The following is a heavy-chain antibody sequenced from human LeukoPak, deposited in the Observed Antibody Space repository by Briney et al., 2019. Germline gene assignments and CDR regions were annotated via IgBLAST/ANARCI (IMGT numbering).Heavy chain of an antibody. CDR2: IRYDGTDK. D-gene: IGHD6-19*01. CDR1: GFTFSTYG. J-gene: IGHJ4*02. Sequence: GGSLRLSCAASGFTFSTYGMHWVRQAPGKGLEWVAFIRYDGTDKDFADSVKGRFTISRDNSKSTLYLQMNSLRPDDTAVFYCAKDSHGGWYAFDYWGQGTVVTVSS. CDR3: AKDSHGGWYAFDY. V-gene: IGHV3-30*02.